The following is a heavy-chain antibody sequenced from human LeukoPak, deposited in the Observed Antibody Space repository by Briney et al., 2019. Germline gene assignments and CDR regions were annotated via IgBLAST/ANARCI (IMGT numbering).Heavy chain of an antibody. V-gene: IGHV4-59*01. Sequence: SETLSLTCTVSGGSIRSYYWSWVREPPGKGLECVGYISYSWSTNYNPYLKSRVTISVDTSKNQFSLKLSSVAAADTAVYYCARGTAGGRWLQFDYWGQGTLVTVSS. CDR3: ARGTAGGRWLQFDY. D-gene: IGHD5-24*01. J-gene: IGHJ4*02. CDR1: GGSIRSYY. CDR2: ISYSWST.